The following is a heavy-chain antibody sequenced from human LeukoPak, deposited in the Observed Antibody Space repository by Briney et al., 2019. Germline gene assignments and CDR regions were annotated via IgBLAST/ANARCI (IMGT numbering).Heavy chain of an antibody. V-gene: IGHV3-21*01. CDR1: GFTFDDYG. J-gene: IGHJ6*03. CDR3: ARAVGATRVIDYYYYYMDV. CDR2: ISSSSSYI. Sequence: PGGPLRLSCAASGFTFDDYGMSWVRQAPGKGLEGVSSISSSSSYIYYADSVKGRFTISRDNAKNSLYLQMNSLRAEDTAVYYCARAVGATRVIDYYYYYMDVWGKGTTVTVSS. D-gene: IGHD1-26*01.